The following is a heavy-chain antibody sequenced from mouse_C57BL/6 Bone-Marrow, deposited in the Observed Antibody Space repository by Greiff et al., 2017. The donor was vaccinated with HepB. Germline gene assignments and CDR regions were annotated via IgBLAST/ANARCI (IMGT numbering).Heavy chain of an antibody. CDR3: TTLYYSPRAMDY. Sequence: VQLKQPGAELVRPGTSVKLSCKASGYTFTSYWMHWVKQRPGQGLEWIGRIDPEDGDTEYAPKFQGKATMTADTSSNTAYLQLSSLTSEDTAVYYCTTLYYSPRAMDYWGQGTSVTVSS. D-gene: IGHD1-1*01. CDR1: GYTFTSYW. CDR2: IDPEDGDT. V-gene: IGHV14-1*01. J-gene: IGHJ4*01.